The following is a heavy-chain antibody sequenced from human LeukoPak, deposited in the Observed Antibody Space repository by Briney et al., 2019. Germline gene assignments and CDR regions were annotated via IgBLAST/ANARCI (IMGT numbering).Heavy chain of an antibody. CDR1: GFTFSSCG. Sequence: GRSLRLSCAASGFTFSSCGMHWVRQAPGKGLEWVAVIWYDGSNKYYADSVKGRFTISRDNSKNTLYLQMNSLRAEDTAVYYCAKGPSYDFWSGYPYYYYYYYMDVWGKGTTVTVSS. CDR3: AKGPSYDFWSGYPYYYYYYYMDV. V-gene: IGHV3-33*06. J-gene: IGHJ6*03. D-gene: IGHD3-3*01. CDR2: IWYDGSNK.